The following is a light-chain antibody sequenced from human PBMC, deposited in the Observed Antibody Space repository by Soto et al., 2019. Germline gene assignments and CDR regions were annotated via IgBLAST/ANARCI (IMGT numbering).Light chain of an antibody. CDR2: EVS. V-gene: IGLV2-23*02. CDR3: CSWAGSNSFYF. Sequence: QSVLTQPASVSGSPGQSITISCTGTSSDVGSYNLVSWYQQLPGKAPKLIIYEVSKRPSGVSNRFSGSKSGNTASLTISGLQAEDEAAYYCCSWAGSNSFYFFGTGTKVTVL. J-gene: IGLJ1*01. CDR1: SSDVGSYNL.